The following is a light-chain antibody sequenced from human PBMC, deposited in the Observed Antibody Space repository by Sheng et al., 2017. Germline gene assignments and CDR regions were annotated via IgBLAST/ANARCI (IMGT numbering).Light chain of an antibody. J-gene: IGKJ5*01. CDR1: QDIRSS. CDR3: QQVNDYPIT. V-gene: IGKV1-9*01. CDR2: TAS. Sequence: DIQLTQSPSFVSASVGDTVTITCRASQDIRSSLAWYQTKKGEAPKLLINTASTLQRGVPSRFSGSGSGTEFTLTISSLQPEDFATYICQQVNDYPITFGQGTRLDNK.